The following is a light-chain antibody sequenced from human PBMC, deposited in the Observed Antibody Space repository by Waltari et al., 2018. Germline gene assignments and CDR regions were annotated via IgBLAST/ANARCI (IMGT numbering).Light chain of an antibody. J-gene: IGLJ2*01. CDR1: SSDVGGYNY. V-gene: IGLV2-14*01. CDR3: SSYTSSSTRVV. Sequence: QSALTQPASVSGSPGQSITISCTGPSSDVGGYNYVSWYQHHPGKAPKLMIYEVSNRPSGVSNRFSGSKSGNTASLTISGLQAEDEADYYCSSYTSSSTRVVFGGGTKLTVL. CDR2: EVS.